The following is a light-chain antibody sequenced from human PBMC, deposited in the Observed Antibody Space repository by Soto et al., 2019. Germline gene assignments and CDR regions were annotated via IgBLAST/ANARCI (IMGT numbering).Light chain of an antibody. CDR1: QSIHTS. V-gene: IGKV3-11*01. J-gene: IGKJ5*01. Sequence: APGEGAPHSCRASQSIHTSLAWYQQKSGKPPRLVIYDSTLRATGVPDRFGGSRSGTEFTLTINSLEPEDFAIYYCQQRNDWPPITFGQGTRLAI. CDR3: QQRNDWPPIT. CDR2: DST.